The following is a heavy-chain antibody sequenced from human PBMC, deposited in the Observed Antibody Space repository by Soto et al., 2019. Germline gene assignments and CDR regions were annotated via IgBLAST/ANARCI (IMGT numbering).Heavy chain of an antibody. CDR1: GGTLSSYA. Sequence: GAPLKGSFQASGGTLSSYAIRWVRQAPGQGLEWMGGIIPIFGTANYAQKFQGRVTITADESTSTAYMELSSLRSEDTAVYYCASFGVVIIDDYYYGMDVWGQGTTVTVS. J-gene: IGHJ6*02. CDR2: IIPIFGTA. CDR3: ASFGVVIIDDYYYGMDV. V-gene: IGHV1-69*13. D-gene: IGHD3-3*01.